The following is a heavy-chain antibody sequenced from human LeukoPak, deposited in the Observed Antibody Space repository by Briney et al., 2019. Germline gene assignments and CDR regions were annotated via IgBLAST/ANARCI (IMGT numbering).Heavy chain of an antibody. CDR1: GLSLNSYA. CDR3: AKAPVTTCRGAFCYPFDY. J-gene: IGHJ4*02. Sequence: QTGGSLRLSCTASGLSLNSYAMSWVRQVPGKGLEWVSASSSSDDGKWYAESVGGRFTISRDTSKNTVYLQMNRLRPEDAAVYYCAKAPVTTCRGAFCYPFDYWGLGTLVTVSS. D-gene: IGHD2-15*01. V-gene: IGHV3-23*01. CDR2: SSSSDDGK.